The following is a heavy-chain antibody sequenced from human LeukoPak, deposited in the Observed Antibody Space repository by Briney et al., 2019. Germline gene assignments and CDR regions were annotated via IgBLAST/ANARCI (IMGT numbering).Heavy chain of an antibody. D-gene: IGHD5/OR15-5a*01. Sequence: ASVKVSCKVSGYTFTDYYMHWVRQAPGQGLEWMGIINPSGGSTSYAQKFQGRVTMTRDTSTSTVYMELSSLRSEDTAVYYCARSDSVSYYFDYWGQGTLVTVSS. V-gene: IGHV1-46*01. J-gene: IGHJ4*02. CDR3: ARSDSVSYYFDY. CDR2: INPSGGST. CDR1: GYTFTDYY.